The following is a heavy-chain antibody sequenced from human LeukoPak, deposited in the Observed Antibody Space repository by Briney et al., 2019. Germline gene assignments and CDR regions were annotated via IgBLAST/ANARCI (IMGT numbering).Heavy chain of an antibody. J-gene: IGHJ4*02. CDR3: ARLSQGRLGDYFDY. Sequence: ASVKVSCKVSGYTLTELSMYKGRQAPGKGIEWIGGFDPEDGETIYAQKFQGRVTMTEDTSTDTAYMELSSLRSEDTAVYYCARLSQGRLGDYFDYWGQGTLVTVSS. CDR2: FDPEDGET. CDR1: GYTLTELS. V-gene: IGHV1-24*01. D-gene: IGHD1-26*01.